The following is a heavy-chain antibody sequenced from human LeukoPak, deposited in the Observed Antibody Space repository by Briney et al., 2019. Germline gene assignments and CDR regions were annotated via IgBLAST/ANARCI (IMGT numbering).Heavy chain of an antibody. CDR2: ISSSSSYI. J-gene: IGHJ4*02. CDR1: GFTFSSYS. D-gene: IGHD3-22*01. V-gene: IGHV3-21*01. Sequence: GGSLRLSCAASGFTFSSYSMNWVRQAPGKGLEWGSSISSSSSYIYYADSVKGRFTISRDNAKNSLYLQMNSLRAEDTAVYYCARAPPITMIVVAPPFFDYWGQGTLVTVSS. CDR3: ARAPPITMIVVAPPFFDY.